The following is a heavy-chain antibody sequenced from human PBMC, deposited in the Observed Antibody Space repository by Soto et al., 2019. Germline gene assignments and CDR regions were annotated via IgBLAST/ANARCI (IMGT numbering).Heavy chain of an antibody. D-gene: IGHD3-22*01. J-gene: IGHJ5*02. Sequence: SGPTLVNPTQTLTLTCTFSGFSLSTSGVGVGWIRQPPGKALEWLALIYWDDDKRYSPSLKSRLTITKDTSKNQVVLTMTNMEPVDTATYFCAHRRVYYESNGYYGPSWFDPWGQGTLVTVSS. CDR2: IYWDDDK. CDR1: GFSLSTSGVG. CDR3: AHRRVYYESNGYYGPSWFDP. V-gene: IGHV2-5*02.